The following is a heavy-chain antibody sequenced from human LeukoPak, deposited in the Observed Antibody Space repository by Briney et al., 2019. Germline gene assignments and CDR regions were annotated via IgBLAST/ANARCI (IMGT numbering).Heavy chain of an antibody. CDR2: IQSKTDGGTT. D-gene: IGHD3-10*01. Sequence: PGGSLRLSCAASGFTFSNTWMNWVRRAPGKGLEWVGRIQSKTDGGTTEYAAPVKGRFTISTDDSKTTLYMQMNSLKTEDTAVYYCATLTVRGVINIWGQGTLVTVSS. CDR1: GFTFSNTW. V-gene: IGHV3-15*01. CDR3: ATLTVRGVINI. J-gene: IGHJ4*02.